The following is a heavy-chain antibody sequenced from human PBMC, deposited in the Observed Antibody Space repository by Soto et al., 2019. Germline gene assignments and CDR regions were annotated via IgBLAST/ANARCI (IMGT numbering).Heavy chain of an antibody. Sequence: QVQLVQSGAEVKKPGASVKVSCKASGYTFTGYYMHWVRQAPGQGLEWMGWINPNSGGTNYAQKFQGRVTMTRDTSISTAYMELSRLRSDDTAVYYCAREGDSSGYYYQGDWFDPWGQGTLVTVSS. D-gene: IGHD3-22*01. V-gene: IGHV1-2*02. CDR2: INPNSGGT. CDR1: GYTFTGYY. J-gene: IGHJ5*02. CDR3: AREGDSSGYYYQGDWFDP.